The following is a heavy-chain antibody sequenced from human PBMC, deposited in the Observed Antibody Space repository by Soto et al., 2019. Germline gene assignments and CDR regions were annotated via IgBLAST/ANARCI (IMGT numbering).Heavy chain of an antibody. J-gene: IGHJ4*02. V-gene: IGHV3-48*02. D-gene: IGHD6-19*01. CDR2: ISGSGGTI. CDR1: GFTLSSYS. Sequence: EVQLVESGGGMEQPGGSLSVSCAASGFTLSSYSMNWVRQAPGKGLEWVSYISGSGGTIYYADSVKGLFTISRDNAKNFLSVQMNMLRDEDTAFYFCGIETGLRSSGWSYYFALWGQGTRVTVSS. CDR3: GIETGLRSSGWSYYFAL.